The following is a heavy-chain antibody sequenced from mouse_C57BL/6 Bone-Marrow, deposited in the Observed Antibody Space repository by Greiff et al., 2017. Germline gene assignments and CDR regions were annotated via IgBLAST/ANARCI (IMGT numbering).Heavy chain of an antibody. CDR2: LYPGGGYT. CDR3: ARWITTVVANYFDY. D-gene: IGHD1-1*01. Sequence: QVQLQQSGAELVRPGTSVKMSCKASGYTFTNYWIGWAKQRPGHGLEWIGDLYPGGGYTNYNEKFKGKATLTVDKSSSTAYMQFSSLTSEDSGIYYCARWITTVVANYFDYWGQGTTLTVSS. J-gene: IGHJ2*01. CDR1: GYTFTNYW. V-gene: IGHV1-63*01.